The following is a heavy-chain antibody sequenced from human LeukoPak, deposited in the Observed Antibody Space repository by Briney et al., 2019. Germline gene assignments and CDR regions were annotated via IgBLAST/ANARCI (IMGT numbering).Heavy chain of an antibody. CDR2: IYYSGST. D-gene: IGHD1-26*01. V-gene: IGHV4-59*12. CDR1: DSSISSYY. Sequence: PSETLSLTCTVSDSSISSYYWSWIRRPPGKGLEWIGYIYYSGSTNYNPSLKSRLTISVDTSKNQFSLNLSSVTAADTAVYYCAREGGSGSYFPEYFQHWGQGTLVTVSS. CDR3: AREGGSGSYFPEYFQH. J-gene: IGHJ1*01.